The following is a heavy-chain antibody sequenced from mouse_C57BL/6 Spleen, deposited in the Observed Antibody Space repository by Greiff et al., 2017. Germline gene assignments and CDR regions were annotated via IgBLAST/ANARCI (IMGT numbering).Heavy chain of an antibody. D-gene: IGHD4-1*01. V-gene: IGHV5-9*01. CDR2: ISGGGGNT. J-gene: IGHJ4*01. Sequence: EVQVVESGGGLVKPGGSLKLSCAASGFTFSSYTMSWVRQTPEKRLEWVATISGGGGNTYYPDSVKGRFTISRDNAKNTLYLQMSSLRSEDTALYYCARPLTGTYAMDYWGQGTSVTVSS. CDR3: ARPLTGTYAMDY. CDR1: GFTFSSYT.